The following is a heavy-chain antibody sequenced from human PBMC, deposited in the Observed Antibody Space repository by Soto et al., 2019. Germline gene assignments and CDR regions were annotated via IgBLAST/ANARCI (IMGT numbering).Heavy chain of an antibody. CDR1: GYTLTELS. D-gene: IGHD3-16*02. CDR3: ASSIMITFGGVIAPGWFDP. V-gene: IGHV1-24*01. J-gene: IGHJ5*02. CDR2: FDPEDGET. Sequence: ASVKVSCKVSGYTLTELSMHWVRQAPGKGLEWMGGFDPEDGETIYAQKFQGRVTMTEDTSTDTAYMELSSLRSEDTAVYYCASSIMITFGGVIAPGWFDPWGQGTLVTVSS.